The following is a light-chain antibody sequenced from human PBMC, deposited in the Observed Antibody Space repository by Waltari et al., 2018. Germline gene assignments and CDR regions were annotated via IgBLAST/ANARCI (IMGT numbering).Light chain of an antibody. CDR3: QQSYITPAT. V-gene: IGKV1-39*01. CDR1: QSISSY. Sequence: DIQMTQSPSSLSASVGDRVTITCRASQSISSYLSWYQHQPGKAPKLLIYAASTLQGGFPPRFSGSGSGTDFTLTIRSLQVEDSATYYCQQSYITPATFGGGTKVEIK. CDR2: AAS. J-gene: IGKJ4*01.